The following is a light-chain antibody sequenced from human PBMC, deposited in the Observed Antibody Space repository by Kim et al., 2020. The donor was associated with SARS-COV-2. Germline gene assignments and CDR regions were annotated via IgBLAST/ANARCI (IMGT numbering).Light chain of an antibody. CDR1: SDSIASSY. CDR3: QSYDTANQV. J-gene: IGLJ2*01. Sequence: GKTVTISCTRSSDSIASSYVQWYQHRPGSSPTTVIYEDNQRPSGVPDRFSGSIDTSSNSASLTVSGLKTEDEAYYYCQSYDTANQVFGGGTQLTVL. CDR2: EDN. V-gene: IGLV6-57*01.